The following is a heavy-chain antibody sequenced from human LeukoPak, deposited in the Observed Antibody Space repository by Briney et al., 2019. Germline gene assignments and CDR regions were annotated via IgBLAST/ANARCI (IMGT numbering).Heavy chain of an antibody. CDR3: ATGGSAGLISAFDI. V-gene: IGHV4-34*01. D-gene: IGHD2-15*01. CDR2: IKHSGST. CDR1: GGSFSGHY. Sequence: SETLSLTCAVYGGSFSGHYWSWIRQPPRKGLEWIGEIKHSGSTNYNPSLKSRVTISVDTSKNQFSLKPSSVTAADTAVYYCATGGSAGLISAFDIWGQGTMVTVSS. J-gene: IGHJ3*02.